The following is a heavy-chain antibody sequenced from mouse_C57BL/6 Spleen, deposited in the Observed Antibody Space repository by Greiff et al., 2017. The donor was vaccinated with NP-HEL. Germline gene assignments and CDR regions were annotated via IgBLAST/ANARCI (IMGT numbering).Heavy chain of an antibody. J-gene: IGHJ4*01. Sequence: EVHLVESGGGLVKPGGSLKLSCAASGFTFSDYGMHWVRQAPEKGLEWVAYISSGSSTIYYADTVKGRFTISRDNAKNTLFLQMTSLRSEDTAMYYCARDYYGSSLYYAMDYWGQGTSVTVSS. D-gene: IGHD1-1*01. CDR3: ARDYYGSSLYYAMDY. CDR2: ISSGSSTI. CDR1: GFTFSDYG. V-gene: IGHV5-17*01.